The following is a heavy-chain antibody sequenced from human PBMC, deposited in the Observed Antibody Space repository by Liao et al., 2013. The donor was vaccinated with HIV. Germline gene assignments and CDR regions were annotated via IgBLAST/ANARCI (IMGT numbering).Heavy chain of an antibody. CDR1: GGPITFGEYY. V-gene: IGHV4-61*02. CDR3: ARRNPDYGGNYFDY. CDR2: IYSSGST. D-gene: IGHD4-23*01. Sequence: QVQLQESGPGLVKPSQTLSLTCSVSGGPITFGEYYWSWIRQPAGRGLQWIGRIYSSGSTNYSPSIKSRVTMSIDTSRNQFSLRLSSVTAADTAVYYCARRNPDYGGNYFDYWAREPWSPSPQ. J-gene: IGHJ4*02.